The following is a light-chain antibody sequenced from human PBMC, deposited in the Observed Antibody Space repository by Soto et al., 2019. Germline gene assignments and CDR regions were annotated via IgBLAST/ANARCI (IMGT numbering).Light chain of an antibody. CDR3: QQSFNTPRT. Sequence: DIQMTQSPSSLSASVGDRVTITCRASQTIETYVAWYQQRAGKAPTLLIYGASNLQSGVPSRFSGRGSGTDFTLTIRSLQSEDSASYYCQQSFNTPRTFGQGTQLEIK. V-gene: IGKV1-39*01. CDR2: GAS. CDR1: QTIETY. J-gene: IGKJ2*01.